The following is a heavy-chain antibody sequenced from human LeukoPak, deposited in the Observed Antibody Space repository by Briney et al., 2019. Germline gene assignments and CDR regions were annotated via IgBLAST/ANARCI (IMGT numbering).Heavy chain of an antibody. CDR3: ARGVVIAPQTFDY. D-gene: IGHD2-21*01. J-gene: IGHJ4*02. V-gene: IGHV4-59*01. CDR2: IYYSGST. Sequence: RPSETLSLTCTVSGGSISGFYWSWIRQPPGKGLEWIGYIYYSGSTNYNPSLKSRVTISVDTSKSQFSLKLRPVTAADTAVYYCARGVVIAPQTFDYWGQGTLVTVSS. CDR1: GGSISGFY.